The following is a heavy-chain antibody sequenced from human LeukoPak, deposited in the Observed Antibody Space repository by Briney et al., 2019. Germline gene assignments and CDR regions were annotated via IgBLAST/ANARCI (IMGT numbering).Heavy chain of an antibody. CDR2: IWYDGGNK. V-gene: IGHV3-33*01. CDR3: ARDYYGSGSSLDY. CDR1: EFTFSSYG. D-gene: IGHD3-10*01. J-gene: IGHJ4*02. Sequence: GGSLRLSCAASEFTFSSYGMHWVRQAPGKGLEWVAVIWYDGGNKYYADSVKGRFTISRDNSKNTLYLQMNSLRAEDTAVYYCARDYYGSGSSLDYWGQGTLVTVSS.